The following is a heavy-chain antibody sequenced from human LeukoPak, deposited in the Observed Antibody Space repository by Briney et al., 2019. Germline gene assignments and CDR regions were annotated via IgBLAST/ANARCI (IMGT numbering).Heavy chain of an antibody. CDR3: ARGHTALV. CDR1: GGSISSYD. CDR2: MYYSGGT. V-gene: IGHV4-59*01. J-gene: IGHJ4*02. D-gene: IGHD2-21*02. Sequence: KPSETLSLTCSASGGSISSYDWSRSRQPPGKGLEWIGYMYYSGGTKYNPSLKSRVTISVDTSKNQSSLKLSSVTAADTAVYSIARGHTALVWGQGALVTVSS.